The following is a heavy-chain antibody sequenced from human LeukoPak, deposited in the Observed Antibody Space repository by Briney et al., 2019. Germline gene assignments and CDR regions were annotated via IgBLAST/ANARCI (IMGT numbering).Heavy chain of an antibody. V-gene: IGHV1-46*01. CDR1: GYTFTSYY. D-gene: IGHD6-6*01. J-gene: IGHJ3*02. CDR3: ARGWPHDIAANAFDI. CDR2: INPSGGST. Sequence: ASVKVSCKASGYTFTSYYMHWVRQAPGQGLEWMGIINPSGGSTSYAQEFQGRVTMTRDTSTSTVYMELSSLRSEDTAVYYCARGWPHDIAANAFDIWGQGTMVTVSS.